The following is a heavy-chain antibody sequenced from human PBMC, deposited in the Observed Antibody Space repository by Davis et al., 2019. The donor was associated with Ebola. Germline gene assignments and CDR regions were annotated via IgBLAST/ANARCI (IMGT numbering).Heavy chain of an antibody. V-gene: IGHV1/OR15-3*02. Sequence: AASVKVSCKASGYSFTGYYLHWLRLAPGQGLEWMGWINAGDGKIIYSENFQGRLTITRDTSATTAYMELSSLRSEDTAAYYCARGRTVTGTRGLSWFDPWGQGALVTVSS. J-gene: IGHJ5*02. CDR1: GYSFTGYY. CDR2: INAGDGKI. CDR3: ARGRTVTGTRGLSWFDP. D-gene: IGHD6-19*01.